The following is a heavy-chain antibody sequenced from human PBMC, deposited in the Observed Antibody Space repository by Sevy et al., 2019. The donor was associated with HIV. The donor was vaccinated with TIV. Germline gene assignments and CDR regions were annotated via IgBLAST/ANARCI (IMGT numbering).Heavy chain of an antibody. CDR1: GFTFNKFA. CDR3: AKEGNNSPDKFDS. V-gene: IGHV3-23*01. D-gene: IGHD1-1*01. Sequence: GESLKISCAASGFTFNKFAMSWVRQAPGKGLEWVSAISRKSLGTYYADPVKGRFSISRDDSKNMLYLQMSSLRGDDTAVYYCAKEGNNSPDKFDSWGQGTLVTVSS. CDR2: ISRKSLGT. J-gene: IGHJ4*02.